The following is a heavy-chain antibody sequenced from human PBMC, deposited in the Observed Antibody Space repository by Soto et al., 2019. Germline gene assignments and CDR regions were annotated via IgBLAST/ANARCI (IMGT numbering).Heavy chain of an antibody. Sequence: QIQLVQSGAEVKKPGASVKVSCKASGYTFNSYAIHWVRQAPGQRLEWMGWINAGNGNTKYSQKFQGRVTITRDTSASTAYMELSSLRSEDTAVYYCARDSGKWELDYWGQGTLVTVSS. V-gene: IGHV1-3*01. CDR1: GYTFNSYA. D-gene: IGHD1-26*01. J-gene: IGHJ4*02. CDR2: INAGNGNT. CDR3: ARDSGKWELDY.